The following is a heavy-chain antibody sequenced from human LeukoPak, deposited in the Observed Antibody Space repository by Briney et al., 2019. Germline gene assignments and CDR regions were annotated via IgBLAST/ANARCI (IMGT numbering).Heavy chain of an antibody. J-gene: IGHJ4*02. V-gene: IGHV4-59*01. CDR3: ATTTRYYDFWSGPSSFDY. Sequence: SETLSLTCTVSGGSISSYYWSWIQQPPGKGLEWIGYIYYSGSTNYNPSLKSRVTISVDTSKNQFSLKLSSVTAADTAVYYCATTTRYYDFWSGPSSFDYWGQGTLVTVSS. CDR1: GGSISSYY. CDR2: IYYSGST. D-gene: IGHD3-3*01.